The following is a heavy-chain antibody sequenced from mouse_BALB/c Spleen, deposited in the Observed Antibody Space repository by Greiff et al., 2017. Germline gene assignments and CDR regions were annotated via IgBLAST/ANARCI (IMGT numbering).Heavy chain of an antibody. Sequence: EVKLMESGGGLVKPGGSLKLSCAASGFTFSDYYMYWVRQTPEKRLEWVATISDGGSYTYYPDSVKGRFTISRDNAKNNLYLQMSSLKSEDTAMYYCASYDYDGGPFAYWGQGTLVTVSA. CDR1: GFTFSDYY. CDR2: ISDGGSYT. D-gene: IGHD2-4*01. CDR3: ASYDYDGGPFAY. V-gene: IGHV5-4*02. J-gene: IGHJ3*01.